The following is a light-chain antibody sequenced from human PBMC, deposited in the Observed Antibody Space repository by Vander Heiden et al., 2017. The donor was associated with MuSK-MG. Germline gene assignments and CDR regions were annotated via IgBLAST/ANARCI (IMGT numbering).Light chain of an antibody. CDR3: QHRSSWPLT. Sequence: IVLTQSPATLSLSPGERATLSCRASQIVSSYLAWYQQKPGQAPRLLIYDASNRATGIPARFSGSGSGTDFTLTISSLEPEDFAVYYCQHRSSWPLTFGGGTKVEIK. CDR2: DAS. V-gene: IGKV3-11*01. J-gene: IGKJ4*01. CDR1: QIVSSY.